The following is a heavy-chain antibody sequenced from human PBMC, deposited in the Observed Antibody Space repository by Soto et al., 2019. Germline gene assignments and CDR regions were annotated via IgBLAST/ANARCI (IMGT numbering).Heavy chain of an antibody. CDR2: ISAYNGNT. D-gene: IGHD2-15*01. J-gene: IGHJ5*02. V-gene: IGHV1-18*01. Sequence: ASVKVSCKASGYTFTSYGISWVRQAPGQGLEWKGWISAYNGNTNYAQKLQGRVTMTTDTSTSTAYMELRSLRSDDTAVYYCARDSGTRRYCSGGSCPHNWFDPWGQGTLVTVSS. CDR3: ARDSGTRRYCSGGSCPHNWFDP. CDR1: GYTFTSYG.